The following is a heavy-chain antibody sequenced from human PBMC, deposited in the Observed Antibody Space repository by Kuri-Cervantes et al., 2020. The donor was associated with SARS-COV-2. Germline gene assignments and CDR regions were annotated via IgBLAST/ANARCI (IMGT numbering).Heavy chain of an antibody. CDR2: ISGSGGST. Sequence: GSLRLSYAASGFTFSSYAMSWVRQAPGKGLEWVSAISGSGGSTYYADSVKGRFTISRDNSKNTLYLQMNSLRAEDTAVYYCAKSDSSSTNYYYHYGMDVWGQGTTVTVSS. CDR3: AKSDSSSTNYYYHYGMDV. J-gene: IGHJ6*02. CDR1: GFTFSSYA. D-gene: IGHD6-6*01. V-gene: IGHV3-23*01.